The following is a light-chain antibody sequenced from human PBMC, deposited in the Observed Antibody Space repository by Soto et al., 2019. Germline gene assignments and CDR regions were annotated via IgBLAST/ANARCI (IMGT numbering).Light chain of an antibody. V-gene: IGLV2-14*01. J-gene: IGLJ3*02. CDR3: SSYPSSSTLV. CDR1: SSDVGGYNY. CDR2: EVS. Sequence: QSALTQPASVSGSPGQSITISCTGTSSDVGGYNYVSWYQQHPGKAPKLMIYEVSNRPSGVSNRFSGSKSGNKASLTISGLQAEDEADYYCSSYPSSSTLVFGAGTKLTVL.